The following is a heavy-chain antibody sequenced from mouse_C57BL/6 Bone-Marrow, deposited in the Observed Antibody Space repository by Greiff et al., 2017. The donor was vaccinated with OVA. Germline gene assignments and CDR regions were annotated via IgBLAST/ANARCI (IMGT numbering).Heavy chain of an antibody. CDR2: IYPGSGNT. J-gene: IGHJ2*01. Sequence: LVESGPELVKPGASVKISCKASGYTFTDYYINWVKQRPGQGLEWIGWIYPGSGNTKYNEKFKGKATLTVDTSSSTAYMQLSSLTSEDSVVYFCARGDWDYFDYWGQGTTLTVSS. CDR3: ARGDWDYFDY. V-gene: IGHV1-84*01. D-gene: IGHD4-1*01. CDR1: GYTFTDYY.